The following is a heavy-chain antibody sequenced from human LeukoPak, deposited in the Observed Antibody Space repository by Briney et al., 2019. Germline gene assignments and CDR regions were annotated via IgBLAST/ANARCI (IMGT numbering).Heavy chain of an antibody. CDR3: ARDWNTHIAARGGYFDY. J-gene: IGHJ4*02. CDR1: GFTFSSYS. Sequence: PGGSLRLSCAASGFTFSSYSMNWVRQAPGKGLEWVSYISSSSTIYYADSVKGRFTTSRDNAKNSLYLQMNSLRAEDTAVYYCARDWNTHIAARGGYFDYWGQGTLVTVSS. D-gene: IGHD6-6*01. V-gene: IGHV3-48*01. CDR2: ISSSSTI.